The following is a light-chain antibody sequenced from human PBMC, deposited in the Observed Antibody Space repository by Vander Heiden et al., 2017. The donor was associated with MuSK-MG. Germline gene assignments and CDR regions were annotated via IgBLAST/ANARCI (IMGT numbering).Light chain of an antibody. CDR3: QQGYSNPPT. J-gene: IGKJ4*01. CDR1: QGISSY. V-gene: IGKV1-39*01. Sequence: DTQMTQSPSSLSASVGDSVTITCRASQGISSYLNWYQQKPGKAPKLLIYAASSLQSGVPSRFSGSGSGTDFTLTISSLQPEDFATYYCQQGYSNPPTLGEGTKVXIK. CDR2: AAS.